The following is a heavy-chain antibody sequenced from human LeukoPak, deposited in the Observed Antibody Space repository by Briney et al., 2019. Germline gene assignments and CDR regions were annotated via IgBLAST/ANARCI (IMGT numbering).Heavy chain of an antibody. CDR1: GFTFDGYG. Sequence: GGSLRLSCAASGFTFDGYGMSWVRQAPGKGLEWVSSISSSGSYIYYADSVKGRFTISRDNAKNSLYLQMNSLRAEDTAVYYCAIDFAGATGHYYYYMDVWGKGTTVTVSS. D-gene: IGHD1-26*01. V-gene: IGHV3-21*01. CDR2: ISSSGSYI. J-gene: IGHJ6*03. CDR3: AIDFAGATGHYYYYMDV.